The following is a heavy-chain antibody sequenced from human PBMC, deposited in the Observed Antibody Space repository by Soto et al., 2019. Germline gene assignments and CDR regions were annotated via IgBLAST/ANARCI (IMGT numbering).Heavy chain of an antibody. CDR1: GGTFSSYT. Sequence: QVQLVQSGAEVKKPGSSVKVSCKASGGTFSSYTISWVRQAPGQGLEWMGRIIPILGIANYAQKFQGRVTIPADKSTSTAYMELSSLRSEDTAVYYCASLYYGSGSYPPYYYYGMDVWGQGTTVTVSS. V-gene: IGHV1-69*02. J-gene: IGHJ6*02. CDR3: ASLYYGSGSYPPYYYYGMDV. CDR2: IIPILGIA. D-gene: IGHD3-10*01.